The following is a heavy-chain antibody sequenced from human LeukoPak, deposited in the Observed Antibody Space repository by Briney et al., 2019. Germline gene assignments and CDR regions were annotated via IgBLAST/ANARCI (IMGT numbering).Heavy chain of an antibody. V-gene: IGHV3-23*02. Sequence: GGPLRLSCAASGFTFDSFAMSWVRQAPGKGLEWLSAISGSGASTYYGDSVKGRFTISRDNSRDTLYLQMDSLRAEDTAVYYSAKRPTTVTTFGRDYWGQGTLVTDSS. CDR2: ISGSGAST. D-gene: IGHD4-17*01. CDR3: AKRPTTVTTFGRDY. CDR1: GFTFDSFA. J-gene: IGHJ4*02.